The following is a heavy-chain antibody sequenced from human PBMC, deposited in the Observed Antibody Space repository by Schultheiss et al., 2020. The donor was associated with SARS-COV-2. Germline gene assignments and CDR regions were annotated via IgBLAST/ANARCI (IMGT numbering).Heavy chain of an antibody. CDR2: IYHSGST. D-gene: IGHD1-1*01. Sequence: GSLRLSCAASGFTFSSYAMSWVRQPPGKGLEWIGEIYHSGSTNYNPSLKSRVTISVDKSKNQFSLKLSSVTAADTAVYYCAREGNEAMDVWGKGTTVTVCS. J-gene: IGHJ6*04. V-gene: IGHV4-4*02. CDR1: GFTFSSYAM. CDR3: AREGNEAMDV.